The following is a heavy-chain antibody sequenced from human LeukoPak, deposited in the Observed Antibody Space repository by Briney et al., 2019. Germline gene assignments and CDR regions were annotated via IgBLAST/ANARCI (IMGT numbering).Heavy chain of an antibody. Sequence: GGSLRLSCAASGFTFSSYGMHWVRQAPGKGLEWVAVIWYDRSNKYYADSVKGRFTISRDNSKNTLYLQMNSLRAEDTAVYYCARGGFYGSGSSFPYYFDYWGQGTLVTVSS. CDR2: IWYDRSNK. CDR3: ARGGFYGSGSSFPYYFDY. J-gene: IGHJ4*02. V-gene: IGHV3-33*01. D-gene: IGHD3-10*01. CDR1: GFTFSSYG.